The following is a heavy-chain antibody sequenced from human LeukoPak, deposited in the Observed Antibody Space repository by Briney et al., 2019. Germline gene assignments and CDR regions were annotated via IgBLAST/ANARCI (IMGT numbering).Heavy chain of an antibody. CDR3: AGIRRGYSYGFDY. CDR2: INHSGST. D-gene: IGHD5-18*01. Sequence: SETLSLTCAVYGGSFSSYYWSWIRQPPGKGLEWIGEINHSGSTNYNPSLKSRVAISVDTSKNQFSLKLSSVTAADTAVYYCAGIRRGYSYGFDYWGQGTLVTVS. V-gene: IGHV4-34*01. J-gene: IGHJ4*02. CDR1: GGSFSSYY.